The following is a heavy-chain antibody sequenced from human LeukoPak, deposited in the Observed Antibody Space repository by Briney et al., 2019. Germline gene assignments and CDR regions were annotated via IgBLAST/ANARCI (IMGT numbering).Heavy chain of an antibody. CDR1: GYTFTSYG. CDR2: ITPSTGTT. CDR3: ARTSDGSPGWWGIAY. D-gene: IGHD2-8*02. J-gene: IGHJ4*02. V-gene: IGHV1-18*01. Sequence: GAAVKVSCKASGYTFTSYGISWVGQAPGQGLDWMGWITPSTGTTTYAQKLQGRVTMTTDTSTSTAYMALRSLRSDATAVYYCARTSDGSPGWWGIAYWGQGTLVTVSS.